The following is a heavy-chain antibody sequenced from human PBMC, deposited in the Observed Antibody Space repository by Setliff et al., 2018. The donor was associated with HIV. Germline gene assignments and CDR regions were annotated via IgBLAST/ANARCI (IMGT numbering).Heavy chain of an antibody. CDR2: IFVGDSTT. CDR3: AREGPKTYYFDY. V-gene: IGHV1-46*01. Sequence: ASVKVSCKTSGYAFTSYHIHWVRQAPGQGLEWMGKIFVGDSTTHYAQKFQGRVTLTSDTSTNTVYMELSSLRSEDTAVCYCAREGPKTYYFDYWGQGTQVTVSS. CDR1: GYAFTSYH. J-gene: IGHJ4*02.